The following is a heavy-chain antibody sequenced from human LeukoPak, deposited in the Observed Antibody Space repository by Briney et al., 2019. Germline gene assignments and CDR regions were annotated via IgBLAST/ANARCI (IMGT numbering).Heavy chain of an antibody. Sequence: PGGSLRLSCAAAGFTFSNAWMSWVRQAPGKGLEWVSYISSSGSTIYYADSVKGRFTISRDNAKNSLYLQMNSLRAEDTAVYYCARTKRTPYSSGWYSPNDPLYFDYWGQGTLVTVSS. V-gene: IGHV3-11*04. CDR1: GFTFSNAW. J-gene: IGHJ4*02. CDR3: ARTKRTPYSSGWYSPNDPLYFDY. D-gene: IGHD6-19*01. CDR2: ISSSGSTI.